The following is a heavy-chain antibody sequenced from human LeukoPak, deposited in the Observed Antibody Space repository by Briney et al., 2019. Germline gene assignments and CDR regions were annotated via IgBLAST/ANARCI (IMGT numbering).Heavy chain of an antibody. CDR2: ISAIGTST. CDR3: ATGFRSGNFWYFDY. V-gene: IGHV3-23*01. Sequence: PGGSLRLSCAAPGFTFRSYAMSWVRQAPGKGLEWVSAISAIGTSTYYADSVKGRFTISRDYSNNTLYLQMNSLRVEDTAVYYCATGFRSGNFWYFDYWGQGTLVTVSS. J-gene: IGHJ4*02. CDR1: GFTFRSYA. D-gene: IGHD1-26*01.